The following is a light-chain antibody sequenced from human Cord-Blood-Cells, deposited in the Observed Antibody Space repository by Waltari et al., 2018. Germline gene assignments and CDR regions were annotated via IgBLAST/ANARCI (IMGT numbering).Light chain of an antibody. CDR1: QSVSSY. Sequence: EIVFTQSPATLSLSPGERATLSCRASQSVSSYLAWYQQKPGQAPRLLIYDASNRATSIPARFSGSGSGTDFTRTISSLDPEDFAVYYCQQERTFGQGTKLEIK. CDR3: QQERT. V-gene: IGKV3-11*01. CDR2: DAS. J-gene: IGKJ2*01.